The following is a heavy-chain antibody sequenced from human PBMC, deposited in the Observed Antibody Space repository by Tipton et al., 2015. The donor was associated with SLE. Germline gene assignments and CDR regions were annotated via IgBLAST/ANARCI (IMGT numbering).Heavy chain of an antibody. J-gene: IGHJ4*02. V-gene: IGHV1-18*01. CDR2: ISAYNGNT. D-gene: IGHD2-8*01. Sequence: QLVQSGPEVKKPGASVKVSCKASGYTFTSYGISWVRQAPGQGLEWMGWISAYNGNTNYAQKLQGRVTMTTDTSTSTAYMELRSLRSYDTAVYYCARGGALGYCTNCVCYYYCWGQGTLVSVSS. CDR1: GYTFTSYG. CDR3: ARGGALGYCTNCVCYYYC.